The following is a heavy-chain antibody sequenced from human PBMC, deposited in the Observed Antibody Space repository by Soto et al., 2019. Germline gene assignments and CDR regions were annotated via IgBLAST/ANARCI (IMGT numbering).Heavy chain of an antibody. D-gene: IGHD6-13*01. CDR2: ISYDVSNK. J-gene: IGHJ4*02. CDR1: GFTFSIYG. V-gene: IGHV3-30*18. CDR3: EKSIAAPGSLDY. Sequence: QVQLVESGGGVVQPGRSLRLSCAASGFTFSIYGMHWVRQAPGKRLEWVAVISYDVSNKYYEDSVKGRFTISRDNSKKTRYLHMSSLRAEDTAVYYCEKSIAAPGSLDYWGQGTLVTVSS.